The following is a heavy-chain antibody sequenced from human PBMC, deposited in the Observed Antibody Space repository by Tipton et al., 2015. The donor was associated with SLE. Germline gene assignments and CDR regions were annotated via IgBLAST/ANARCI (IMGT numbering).Heavy chain of an antibody. CDR3: ARTNWNYVYFDY. Sequence: TLSLTCTVSDGSIRASYYWSWIRQPPGKGLEWIGYIHYSGSTNYNPSLKSRVSISVDTSSNQFSLKLTSVTAADTAVYYCARTNWNYVYFDYWGQGALVTVSP. V-gene: IGHV4-59*01. CDR1: DGSIRASYY. D-gene: IGHD1-7*01. J-gene: IGHJ4*02. CDR2: IHYSGST.